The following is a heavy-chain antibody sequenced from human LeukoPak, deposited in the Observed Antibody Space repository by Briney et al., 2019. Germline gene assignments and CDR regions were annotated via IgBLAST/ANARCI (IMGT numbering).Heavy chain of an antibody. J-gene: IGHJ6*02. CDR3: ARDRLVSNFLGYYYYGMDV. D-gene: IGHD4-11*01. CDR1: GFTFSSYW. V-gene: IGHV3-7*01. Sequence: PGGSLRLSCAASGFTFSSYWMSWVRQAPGKGLEWVANIKQDGSEKYYVDSVKGRFTISRDNAKNSLYLQMNSLRAEGTAVYYCARDRLVSNFLGYYYYGMDVWGQGTTVTVSS. CDR2: IKQDGSEK.